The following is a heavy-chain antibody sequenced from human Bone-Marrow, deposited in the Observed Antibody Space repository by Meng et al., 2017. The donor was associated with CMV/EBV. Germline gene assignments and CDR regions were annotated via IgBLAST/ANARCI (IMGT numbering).Heavy chain of an antibody. J-gene: IGHJ6*02. Sequence: GGSLRLSCAASGFTFDDYTMHWVRQAPGKGLEWVSLISWDGGSTYYADSVKGRFTISRENAKNSLYLQMNSLRAGDTAVYYCARGDLAYCSSTSCHYGMDVWGQGTTVTVSS. D-gene: IGHD2-2*01. CDR2: ISWDGGST. CDR3: ARGDLAYCSSTSCHYGMDV. V-gene: IGHV3-43*01. CDR1: GFTFDDYT.